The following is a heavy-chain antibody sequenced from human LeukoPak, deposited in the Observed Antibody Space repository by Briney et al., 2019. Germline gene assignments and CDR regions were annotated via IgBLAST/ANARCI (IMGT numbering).Heavy chain of an antibody. CDR1: GGSFSGYY. CDR2: INHSGST. D-gene: IGHD3-10*01. J-gene: IGHJ4*02. Sequence: SETLSLTCAVYGGSFSGYYWSWIRQPPGKGLEWIGEINHSGSTNYNPSLKSRVTISVDTSKNQFSLKLSSVTAADTAVYYCATDGGYYGSGSYYILDYWGQGTLVTVSS. V-gene: IGHV4-34*01. CDR3: ATDGGYYGSGSYYILDY.